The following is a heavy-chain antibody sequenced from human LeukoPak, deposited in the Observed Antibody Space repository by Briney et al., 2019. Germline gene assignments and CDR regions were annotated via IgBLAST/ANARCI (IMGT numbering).Heavy chain of an antibody. CDR2: MTTSGNTI. D-gene: IGHD2-2*01. V-gene: IGHV3-48*01. CDR1: GITFSGYS. Sequence: GGSLRLSCVVSGITFSGYSMIWVRQAPGKGLEWLSFMTTSGNTIFYAESVKDRFTISRDNAKKSLYLQMNSLRAEDTAVYYCARDWNIVVVPAAMSWFDPWGQGTLVTVSS. CDR3: ARDWNIVVVPAAMSWFDP. J-gene: IGHJ5*02.